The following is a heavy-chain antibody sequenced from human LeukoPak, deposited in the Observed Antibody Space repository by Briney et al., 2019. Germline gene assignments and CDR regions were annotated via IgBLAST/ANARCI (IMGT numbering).Heavy chain of an antibody. CDR3: ARLWNGGYFDY. Sequence: GGSLRLSCAASGFTFSIYGMSWVRQAPGKGLEWVSAIRGSGGSTYYADSVKGRFTISRDNSKNTLYLQMNSLRADDTAVYYCARLWNGGYFDYWGQGTLVTVSS. V-gene: IGHV3-23*01. CDR2: IRGSGGST. D-gene: IGHD1-1*01. CDR1: GFTFSIYG. J-gene: IGHJ4*02.